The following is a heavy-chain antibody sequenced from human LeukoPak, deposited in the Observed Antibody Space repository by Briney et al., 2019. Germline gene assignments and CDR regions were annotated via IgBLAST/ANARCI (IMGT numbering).Heavy chain of an antibody. Sequence: PGGSLRLSCAASGFTFSSYGMHWVRQAPGKGLEWVAVIWYDGSNKYYADSVKGRFTISRDNSKNTLYLQMSSLRDEDTAVYYCAKPRLRGGYLFDYWGQGTLVTVSS. CDR1: GFTFSSYG. V-gene: IGHV3-30*02. CDR3: AKPRLRGGYLFDY. CDR2: IWYDGSNK. J-gene: IGHJ4*02. D-gene: IGHD5-12*01.